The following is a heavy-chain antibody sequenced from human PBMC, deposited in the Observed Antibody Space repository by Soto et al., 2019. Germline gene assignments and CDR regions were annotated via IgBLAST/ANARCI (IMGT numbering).Heavy chain of an antibody. Sequence: PGGSLRLSCAASGFTFSSYAMHWVRQAPGKGLEWVAVISYDGSNKYYADSVKGRFTISRDNSKNTLYLQMNSLRAEDTAVYYCARESPHLDYFDYWGQGTLVTVSS. D-gene: IGHD1-26*01. CDR3: ARESPHLDYFDY. CDR2: ISYDGSNK. V-gene: IGHV3-30-3*01. J-gene: IGHJ4*02. CDR1: GFTFSSYA.